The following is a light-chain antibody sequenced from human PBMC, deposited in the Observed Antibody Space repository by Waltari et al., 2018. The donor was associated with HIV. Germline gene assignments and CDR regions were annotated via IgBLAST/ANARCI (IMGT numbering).Light chain of an antibody. CDR2: DSN. Sequence: QPVVTQEPSLTVSPGGTVIPTCASSAGVVTRGHFPYWFQLRPGQAPKTLIFDSNNRYPWTPARFAGSFLGGKAALTLTGAQPEDEAAYYCLLSYDGTLVFGGGT. CDR3: LLSYDGTLV. J-gene: IGLJ2*01. V-gene: IGLV7-46*01. CDR1: AGVVTRGHF.